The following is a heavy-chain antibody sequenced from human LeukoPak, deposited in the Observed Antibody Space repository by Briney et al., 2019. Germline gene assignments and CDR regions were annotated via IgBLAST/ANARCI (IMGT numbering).Heavy chain of an antibody. CDR2: VRHGGST. CDR1: GYSISRGFF. CDR3: ARSIYGDYDY. V-gene: IGHV4-38-2*01. J-gene: IGHJ4*02. Sequence: SETLSLTCSVSGYSISRGFFWGWIRQPPGKGPEWIGAVRHGGSTNYNPSLKSRVTISVDTSKNQFSLKLSSVTAADTAVYYCARSIYGDYDYWGQGTLVTVSS. D-gene: IGHD4-17*01.